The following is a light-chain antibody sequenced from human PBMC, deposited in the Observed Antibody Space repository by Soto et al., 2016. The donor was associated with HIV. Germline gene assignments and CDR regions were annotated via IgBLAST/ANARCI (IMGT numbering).Light chain of an antibody. CDR1: QDINNY. V-gene: IGKV1-16*02. J-gene: IGKJ3*01. CDR2: AAS. Sequence: DIQMTQSPSSLSASVGDRVTITCRASQDINNYLAWFQQKPGKAPKSLIYAASTLQSGVSSKFSGSGSGTDFTLTISSLQAEDLATLFLASNYKRNLPAPTFG. CDR3: ASNYKRNLPAPT.